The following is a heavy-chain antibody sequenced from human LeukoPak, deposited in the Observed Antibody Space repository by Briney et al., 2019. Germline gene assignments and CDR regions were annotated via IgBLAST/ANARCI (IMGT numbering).Heavy chain of an antibody. V-gene: IGHV3-23*01. D-gene: IGHD2-15*01. CDR3: ASVGPYCSGGSCYDY. CDR1: GFTFSSYA. CDR2: IGGSGGST. J-gene: IGHJ4*02. Sequence: GGSLRLSCAASGFTFSSYAMSWVRQAPGKGLEWVSAIGGSGGSTYYADSVRGRFTISRDNAKNSLYLQMNSLRAEDTAVYYCASVGPYCSGGSCYDYWGQGTLVTVSS.